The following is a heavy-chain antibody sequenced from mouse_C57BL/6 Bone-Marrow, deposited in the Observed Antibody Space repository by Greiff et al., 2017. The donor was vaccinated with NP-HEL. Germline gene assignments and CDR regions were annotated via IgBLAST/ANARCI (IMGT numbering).Heavy chain of an antibody. D-gene: IGHD2-4*01. Sequence: EVKLVESGAELVRPGASVKLSCTASGFNIKDDYMHWVKQRPEQGLEWIGWIDPENGDTEYDSKFQGKATITADTSSNTAYLQLSSLTSEDTAVYYCAYDYYGCFAFWGTGTTVTVSS. V-gene: IGHV14-4*01. CDR1: GFNIKDDY. CDR3: AYDYYGCFAF. CDR2: IDPENGDT. J-gene: IGHJ1*03.